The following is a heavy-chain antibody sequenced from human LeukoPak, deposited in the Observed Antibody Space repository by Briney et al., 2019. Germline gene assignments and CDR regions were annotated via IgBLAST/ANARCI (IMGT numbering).Heavy chain of an antibody. V-gene: IGHV4-4*09. Sequence: SETLSLTCSVSGGSISGYYWSWVRQPPGKGVEWIGYIYTSGSTNYNPSLKSRVTISVDTSKNQFSLKLSSVTAADTAVYYCATTTTIASWFDPWGQGTLVTVSS. CDR2: IYTSGST. CDR3: ATTTTIASWFDP. CDR1: GGSISGYY. D-gene: IGHD2-21*01. J-gene: IGHJ5*02.